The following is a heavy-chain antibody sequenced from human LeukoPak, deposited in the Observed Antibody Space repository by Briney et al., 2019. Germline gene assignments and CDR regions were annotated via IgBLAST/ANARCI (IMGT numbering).Heavy chain of an antibody. V-gene: IGHV1-2*02. CDR1: GYTFTGYY. CDR3: ARSGSSSGWYLYYYYYMGV. Sequence: ASVKVSCKASGYTFTGYYMHWVRQAPGQGLEWTGWINPNSGGTNYAQKFQGRVTMTRDTSISTAYMELSRLRSDDTAVYYCARSGSSSGWYLYYYYYMGVWGKGTTVTVSS. CDR2: INPNSGGT. J-gene: IGHJ6*03. D-gene: IGHD6-19*01.